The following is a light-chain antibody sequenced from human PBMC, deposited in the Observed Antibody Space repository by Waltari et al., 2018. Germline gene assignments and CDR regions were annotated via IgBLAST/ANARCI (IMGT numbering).Light chain of an antibody. CDR2: VNSDGSH. CDR3: HTRGTGLYV. J-gene: IGLJ1*01. V-gene: IGLV4-69*01. CDR1: SGHSNNA. Sequence: QLVLTQSPSATASLGASVKLTCTLSSGHSNNAIAWHQQQPGKGPRYLMKVNSDGSHSKGDGIPDRFAGSSSGAERYLTISSLQSEDEADYYCHTRGTGLYVFGPGTKVTVL.